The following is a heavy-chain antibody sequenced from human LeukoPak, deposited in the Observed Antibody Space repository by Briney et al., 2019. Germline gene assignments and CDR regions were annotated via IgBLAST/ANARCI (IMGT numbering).Heavy chain of an antibody. CDR1: GFTFSSYE. V-gene: IGHV3-48*03. CDR2: ISSSGSII. CDR3: ARWVDY. Sequence: GGSLRLSCAASGFTFSSYEMNWVRQAPGEGLEWVSYISSSGSIIYYADPVKGRFTISRDNAKNSLYLQMNSLRAEDTAVYYCARWVDYWGQGTLVTVSS. J-gene: IGHJ4*02.